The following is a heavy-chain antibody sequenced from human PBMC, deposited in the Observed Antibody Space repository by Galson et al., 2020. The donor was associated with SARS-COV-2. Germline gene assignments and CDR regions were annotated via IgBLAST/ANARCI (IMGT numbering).Heavy chain of an antibody. D-gene: IGHD1-26*01. CDR3: AGGRIVGATDAFDI. CDR1: GFTFSSYS. J-gene: IGHJ3*02. CDR2: ISSSSSTI. V-gene: IGHV3-48*02. Sequence: GESLKISCAASGFTFSSYSMNWVRQAPGKGLEWVSYISSSSSTIYYADSVKGRFTISRDNAKNSLYLQMNSLRDEDTAVYYCAGGRIVGATDAFDIWGQGTMVTVSS.